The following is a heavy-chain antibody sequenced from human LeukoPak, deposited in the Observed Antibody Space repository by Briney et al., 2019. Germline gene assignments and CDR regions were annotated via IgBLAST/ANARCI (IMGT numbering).Heavy chain of an antibody. Sequence: PSETLSLTCTVSGGSISTYYWSWIRQPAGKGLEWIGRIFSSESTNYNPSLKGRVTMSLDTSKNQFPLRLSSVTAADTAVYYCARAPLTVKDAFDIWGQGTMVTVSS. J-gene: IGHJ3*02. CDR2: IFSSEST. V-gene: IGHV4-4*07. D-gene: IGHD4-11*01. CDR3: ARAPLTVKDAFDI. CDR1: GGSISTYY.